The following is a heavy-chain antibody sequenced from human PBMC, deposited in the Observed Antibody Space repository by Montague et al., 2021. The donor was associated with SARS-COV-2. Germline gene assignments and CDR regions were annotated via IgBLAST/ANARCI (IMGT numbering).Heavy chain of an antibody. Sequence: SETLSLTCTVSGGSISSSSYYWGWIRQPPGKGLEWIGSIYYSGSTYYNPSLKSRVTISVDTSKNQFSLKLSSVTAADTAVYYCARVGGTATPFLGVGYGGGEFNWFDPWGQGTLVTVSS. J-gene: IGHJ5*02. CDR3: ARVGGTATPFLGVGYGGGEFNWFDP. V-gene: IGHV4-39*07. D-gene: IGHD4-23*01. CDR2: IYYSGST. CDR1: GGSISSSSYY.